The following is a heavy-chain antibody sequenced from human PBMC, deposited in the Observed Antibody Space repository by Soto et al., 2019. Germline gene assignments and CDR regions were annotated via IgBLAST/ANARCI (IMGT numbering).Heavy chain of an antibody. CDR3: ARARFLEWLPGYNWFDP. CDR2: IIPIFGTA. CDR1: GGTFSSYA. D-gene: IGHD3-3*01. Sequence: QVQLVQSGAEVKKPGSSVKVSCKASGGTFSSYAISWVRQAPGQGLEWMGGIIPIFGTANYAQKFQGRVTITADESTSTAYMELSSVRSEDTAVYYCARARFLEWLPGYNWFDPWGQGTLVTVSS. V-gene: IGHV1-69*01. J-gene: IGHJ5*02.